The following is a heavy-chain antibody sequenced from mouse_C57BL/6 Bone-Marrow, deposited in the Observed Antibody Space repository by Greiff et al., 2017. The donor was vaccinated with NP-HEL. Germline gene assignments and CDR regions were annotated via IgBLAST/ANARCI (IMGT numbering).Heavy chain of an antibody. CDR2: IYPGGGYT. J-gene: IGHJ4*01. CDR1: GYTFTNYW. Sequence: VQLQQSGAELVRPGTSVKMSCKASGYTFTNYWIGWAKQRPGHGLEWIGDIYPGGGYTKYNEKFKGKATLTADKSSSTAYMQFSSLTSEDSAIYYCARGDYGILNYAMDYWGQGTSVTVSS. V-gene: IGHV1-63*01. D-gene: IGHD2-1*01. CDR3: ARGDYGILNYAMDY.